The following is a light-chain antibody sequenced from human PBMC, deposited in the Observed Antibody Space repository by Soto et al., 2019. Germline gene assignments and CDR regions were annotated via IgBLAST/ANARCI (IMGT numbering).Light chain of an antibody. J-gene: IGLJ2*01. CDR1: SSNIGAGYD. Sequence: QSVLTQPPSVSGTLGQRVTISCTGSSSNIGAGYDVQWYQQLPGTAPKLLIHSNTNRPSGVPDRFSGSKSGTSASLAITGLQAEDEADYYCQSYDSSLSGVVFGGGTKLTVL. CDR2: SNT. CDR3: QSYDSSLSGVV. V-gene: IGLV1-40*01.